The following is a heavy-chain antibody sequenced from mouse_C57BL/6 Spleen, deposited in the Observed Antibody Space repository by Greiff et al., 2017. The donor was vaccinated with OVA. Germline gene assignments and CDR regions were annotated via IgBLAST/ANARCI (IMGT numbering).Heavy chain of an antibody. Sequence: EVQLQQSGPELVKPGASVKMSCKASGYTFTDYNMHWVKQSHGKSLEWIGYINPNNGGTSYNQKFKGKATLTVNTSSSTAYMELRSLTSEDSAVYYCARPYDYDASMDYWGQGTSVTVSS. CDR3: ARPYDYDASMDY. CDR2: INPNNGGT. V-gene: IGHV1-22*01. D-gene: IGHD2-4*01. J-gene: IGHJ4*01. CDR1: GYTFTDYN.